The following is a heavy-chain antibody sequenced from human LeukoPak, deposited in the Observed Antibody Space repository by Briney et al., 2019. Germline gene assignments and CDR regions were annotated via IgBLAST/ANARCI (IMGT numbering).Heavy chain of an antibody. CDR1: GFTFGSLA. J-gene: IGHJ4*02. D-gene: IGHD5-18*01. Sequence: GGSLRLSCEASGFTFGSLAMYWVRPAPGKGLKWVAGIFGSGGSPHYADSVKGRFTSSRDNSRNTVYLQINRLRAEDTAVYYCGKTTVGYSSGQKPAWPVDYWGQGTLVTVSS. CDR3: GKTTVGYSSGQKPAWPVDY. CDR2: IFGSGGSP. V-gene: IGHV3-23*01.